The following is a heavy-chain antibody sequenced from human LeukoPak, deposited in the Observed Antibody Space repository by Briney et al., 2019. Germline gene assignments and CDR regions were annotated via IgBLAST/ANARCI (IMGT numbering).Heavy chain of an antibody. J-gene: IGHJ6*03. V-gene: IGHV4-39*07. CDR2: IYHSGST. CDR1: DGSISSNSYF. D-gene: IGHD1-1*01. CDR3: ARDLEPHPVYMDV. Sequence: SETLSLTCTVSDGSISSNSYFWGWIRQPPGKGLEWIGEIYHSGSTNYNPSLKSRVTISVDKSKNQFSLKLSSVTAADTAVYYCARDLEPHPVYMDVWGKGTTVTVSS.